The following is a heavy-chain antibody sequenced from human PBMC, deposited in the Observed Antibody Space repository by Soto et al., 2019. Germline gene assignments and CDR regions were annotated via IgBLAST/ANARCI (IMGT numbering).Heavy chain of an antibody. CDR2: ISLYSDGT. Sequence: ASVKVSCKTSGYTFSNYGITWVLQAPGQPLEWLGWISLYSDGTNYAQKFQGRVSMTTDTSTTPAYMELRSLRSDDTAVYYCARVVPGAEAWFDPWGHGTLVTVSS. J-gene: IGHJ5*02. CDR3: ARVVPGAEAWFDP. V-gene: IGHV1-18*01. CDR1: GYTFSNYG. D-gene: IGHD1-26*01.